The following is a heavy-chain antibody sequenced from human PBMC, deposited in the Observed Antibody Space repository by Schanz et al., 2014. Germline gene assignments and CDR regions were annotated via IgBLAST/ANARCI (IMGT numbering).Heavy chain of an antibody. CDR1: GFTFISYD. D-gene: IGHD3-22*01. V-gene: IGHV3-33*06. Sequence: QAQLVESGGGVVQPGRSLRLSCVASGFTFISYDIHWVRQAPGKGLEWVAVMWNDGIKTHYADSGKGRFTISRDNSNNPVYLQMNTLRAEDTAIYFCAKDAAYYDSVIFPDHWGQGTLVTVSS. J-gene: IGHJ4*02. CDR3: AKDAAYYDSVIFPDH. CDR2: MWNDGIKT.